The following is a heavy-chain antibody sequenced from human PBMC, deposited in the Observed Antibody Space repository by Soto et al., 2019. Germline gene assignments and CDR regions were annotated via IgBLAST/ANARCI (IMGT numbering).Heavy chain of an antibody. D-gene: IGHD6-25*01. CDR1: GGSTSSYY. J-gene: IGHJ5*02. CDR3: ARQVAALFDP. CDR2: IYYSGST. V-gene: IGHV4-59*08. Sequence: PSETLSLTCTVSGGSTSSYYWSWIRQPPGKGLEWIGYIYYSGSTNYNPSLKSRVTISVDTSKNQFSLKLSSVTAADTAVYYCARQVAALFDPWGQGALVTVSS.